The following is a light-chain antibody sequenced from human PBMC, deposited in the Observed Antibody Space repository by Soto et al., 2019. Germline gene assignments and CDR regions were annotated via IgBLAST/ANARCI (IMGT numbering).Light chain of an antibody. J-gene: IGLJ2*01. CDR2: GNS. CDR3: QSYDSSVSKVV. V-gene: IGLV1-40*01. Sequence: QSVLTQPPSVSGAPGQWVTISCTGSSSNIGAGYDVHWYQQLPGTAPKLLIYGNSNRPSGVPDRFSGSKSGTSASLAITGLQAEDEADYYCQSYDSSVSKVVFGGGTKVTVL. CDR1: SSNIGAGYD.